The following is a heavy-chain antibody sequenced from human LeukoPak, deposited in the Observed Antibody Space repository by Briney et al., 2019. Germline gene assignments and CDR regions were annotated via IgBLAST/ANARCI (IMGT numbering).Heavy chain of an antibody. V-gene: IGHV3-23*01. CDR1: GFTFSSYA. Sequence: GGSLRLSCEASGFTFSSYAMGWVRQAPGKGLEWISGISGTADRTYYSDSVKGRFTISRDSSKKTLFLQMNSLTVEDAAVYYCAKYVCGGDCYDYFDCWGQGTLVTVSS. J-gene: IGHJ4*02. D-gene: IGHD2-21*02. CDR3: AKYVCGGDCYDYFDC. CDR2: ISGTADRT.